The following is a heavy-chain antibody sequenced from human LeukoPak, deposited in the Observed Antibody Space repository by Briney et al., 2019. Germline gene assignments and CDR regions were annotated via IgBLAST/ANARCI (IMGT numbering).Heavy chain of an antibody. CDR1: GGSISSSNW. Sequence: SGTLSLTCAVSGGSISSSNWWSWVRQPPGKGLEWIGEIYHSGSTNYNPSLKSRVTISVDKSKNQFSLKLSSVTAADTAVYYCAGFYGDRRGYFDYWGQGTLVTVSS. V-gene: IGHV4-4*02. CDR2: IYHSGST. D-gene: IGHD4-17*01. J-gene: IGHJ4*02. CDR3: AGFYGDRRGYFDY.